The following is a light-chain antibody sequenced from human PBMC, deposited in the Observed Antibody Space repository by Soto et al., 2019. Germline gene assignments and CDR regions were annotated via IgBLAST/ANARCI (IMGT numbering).Light chain of an antibody. V-gene: IGLV2-14*01. CDR3: NSYTSSSTSV. Sequence: QSALTQPASVSGSPGQSITISCTGISSDVGGYNYVSWYQQPPGKAPKLIIYEVSNRPSGVSTRFSGSKSGNTASLTISGLQAEDEADYYCNSYTSSSTSVFGGGTKLTVL. CDR2: EVS. CDR1: SSDVGGYNY. J-gene: IGLJ3*02.